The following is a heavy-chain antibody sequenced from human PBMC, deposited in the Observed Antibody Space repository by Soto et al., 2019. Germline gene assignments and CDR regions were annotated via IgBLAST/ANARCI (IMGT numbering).Heavy chain of an antibody. CDR1: GFSLSTTGVG. V-gene: IGHV2-5*02. J-gene: IGHJ6*02. Sequence: SGPTLVNPTQTLTLTCTFSGFSLSTTGVGVSWIRQPPGKALEWLAVIYWDDDKRYSPSLKSRLTITKDTSKNQVVLTMTNMDPVDTATYYCAHVPDGDYELNYYYGMDVWGQGTTVTVSS. CDR2: IYWDDDK. D-gene: IGHD4-17*01. CDR3: AHVPDGDYELNYYYGMDV.